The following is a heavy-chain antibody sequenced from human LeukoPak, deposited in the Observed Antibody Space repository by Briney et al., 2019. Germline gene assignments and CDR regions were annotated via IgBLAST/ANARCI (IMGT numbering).Heavy chain of an antibody. CDR1: GYSISSGYY. V-gene: IGHV4-38-2*01. J-gene: IGHJ4*02. CDR2: IYHGGST. Sequence: SETLSLTCAVSGYSISSGYYWGWIRQPPGKGLEWIGSIYHGGSTYYNPSLKSRVTISVDTSKNQFSLKLSSVTAADTAVYYCARVGMITFGGVADYFDYWGQGTLVTVSS. CDR3: ARVGMITFGGVADYFDY. D-gene: IGHD3-16*01.